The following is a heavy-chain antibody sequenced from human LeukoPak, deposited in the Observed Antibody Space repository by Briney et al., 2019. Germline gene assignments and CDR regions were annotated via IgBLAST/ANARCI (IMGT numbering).Heavy chain of an antibody. D-gene: IGHD6-19*01. Sequence: SETLSLTCAVYGGSFSGYYWSWIRQPPGKGLEWIGEINHSGSTNYNPSLKSRVTISVDTSKNQFSLKLSSVTAADTAVYYCARMSRERVGGWFRFRQVGYFDYWGQGTLVTVSS. CDR1: GGSFSGYY. V-gene: IGHV4-34*01. CDR2: INHSGST. CDR3: ARMSRERVGGWFRFRQVGYFDY. J-gene: IGHJ4*02.